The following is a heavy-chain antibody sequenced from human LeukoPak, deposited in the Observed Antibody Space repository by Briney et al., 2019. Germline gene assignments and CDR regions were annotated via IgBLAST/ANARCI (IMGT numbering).Heavy chain of an antibody. CDR2: IYYTGST. D-gene: IGHD3-10*01. CDR3: ARHSLYRNYYGSGSYLDWFDP. V-gene: IGHV4-61*05. CDR1: GGSISSNNYY. J-gene: IGHJ5*02. Sequence: PSETLSLTCTVSGGSISSNNYYWSWIRQPPGKGLEWIGYIYYTGSTNYNPSLKSRVTISVDTSKNQFSLKLSSVTAADTAVYYCARHSLYRNYYGSGSYLDWFDPWGQGTLVTVSS.